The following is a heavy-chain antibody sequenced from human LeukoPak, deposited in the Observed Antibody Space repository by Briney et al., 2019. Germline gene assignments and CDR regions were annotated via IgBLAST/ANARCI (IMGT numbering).Heavy chain of an antibody. J-gene: IGHJ3*02. CDR2: INQDGSEK. CDR1: GFTFSSYW. V-gene: IGHV3-7*01. Sequence: GSLRLSCAASGFTFSSYWMGWVRQAPGKGLEWVANINQDGSEKSYVDSVRGRFTISRDNAKNLLYLQMSSLRAEDTAVYYCARNAFDIWGQGTMVTVSS. CDR3: ARNAFDI.